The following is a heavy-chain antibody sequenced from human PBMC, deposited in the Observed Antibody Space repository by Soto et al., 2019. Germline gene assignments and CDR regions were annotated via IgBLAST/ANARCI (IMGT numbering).Heavy chain of an antibody. D-gene: IGHD2-21*01. CDR2: IIPIFGTA. CDR3: AREDSLGQNFDY. V-gene: IGHV1-69*13. Sequence: GASVKVSCKASGGTFSSYAISWVRQAPGQGLEWMGGIIPIFGTANYAQKFQGRVTITADESTSTAYMELSSLRSEDTAVYYCAREDSLGQNFDYWGQGTLVTVSS. J-gene: IGHJ4*02. CDR1: GGTFSSYA.